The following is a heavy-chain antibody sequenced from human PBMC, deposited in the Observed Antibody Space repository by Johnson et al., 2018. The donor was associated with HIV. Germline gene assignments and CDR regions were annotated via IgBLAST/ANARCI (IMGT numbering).Heavy chain of an antibody. CDR2: ISYDGSNK. V-gene: IGHV3-30*14. D-gene: IGHD3-10*01. CDR1: GFTFSSYA. Sequence: QMLLVESGGCVVQPGRSLRLSCAASGFTFSSYAMHWVRQAPGKGLEWVAVISYDGSNKYYADSVKGRFTISRDNSKNTLYLQMNSLRAEDTAVYYCARGPLLWRAFDIWGQGTMVSVSS. CDR3: ARGPLLWRAFDI. J-gene: IGHJ3*02.